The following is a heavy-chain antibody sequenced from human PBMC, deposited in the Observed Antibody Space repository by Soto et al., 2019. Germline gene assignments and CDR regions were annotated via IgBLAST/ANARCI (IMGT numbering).Heavy chain of an antibody. V-gene: IGHV3-48*03. Sequence: XGSLRLPCSACGFSFPSYHMKWFRQAPGKGLEWLSYISSSGDTKNYADSVQGRFTVSRDSAKNSLYLQMNSMRIEDTAVYYCVRGTIVGATFTYWGQGTLVTVSS. CDR1: GFSFPSYH. D-gene: IGHD1-26*01. CDR3: VRGTIVGATFTY. J-gene: IGHJ4*02. CDR2: ISSSGDTK.